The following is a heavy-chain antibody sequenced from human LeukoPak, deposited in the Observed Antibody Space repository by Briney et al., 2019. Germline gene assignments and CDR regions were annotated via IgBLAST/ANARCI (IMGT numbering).Heavy chain of an antibody. CDR3: ARYDFWSGYYTGGVDY. V-gene: IGHV3-23*01. J-gene: IGHJ4*02. CDR2: ISGSGGST. Sequence: GGSLRLSCAASGFTFSSYAMSWVRQAPGKGLEWVSAISGSGGSTYYADSVKGRFTISRDNSKNTLYLQMNSLRAEDTAVYYCARYDFWSGYYTGGVDYWGQGTLVTVSS. CDR1: GFTFSSYA. D-gene: IGHD3-3*01.